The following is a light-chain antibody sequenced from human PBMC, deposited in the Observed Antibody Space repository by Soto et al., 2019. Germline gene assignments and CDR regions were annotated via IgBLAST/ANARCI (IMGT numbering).Light chain of an antibody. CDR3: QQYGSSPRT. Sequence: IVLTHPPGTLSLSPGERATLSCRASQSVSSSYLAWYQQKPGQAPRLLIDGASSRATGIPDRFSGSGSGTDFTLTISRLEPEDFAVYYCQQYGSSPRTFGQGTKLEIK. J-gene: IGKJ2*01. CDR2: GAS. V-gene: IGKV3-20*01. CDR1: QSVSSSY.